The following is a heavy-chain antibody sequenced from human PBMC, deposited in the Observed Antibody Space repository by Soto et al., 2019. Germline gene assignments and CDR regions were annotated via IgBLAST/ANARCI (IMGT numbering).Heavy chain of an antibody. CDR2: IIPIFGTA. V-gene: IGHV1-69*13. J-gene: IGHJ6*03. D-gene: IGHD4-17*01. CDR3: ARDQLTTVTEYYYDYMDV. Sequence: SVKVSCKASGGTFSSYAISWVRQAPGQGLEWMGGIIPIFGTANYAQKFQGRVKITADESTSTAYMEQSSLRAEDTALYYCARDQLTTVTEYYYDYMDVWGKWTTVTVSS. CDR1: GGTFSSYA.